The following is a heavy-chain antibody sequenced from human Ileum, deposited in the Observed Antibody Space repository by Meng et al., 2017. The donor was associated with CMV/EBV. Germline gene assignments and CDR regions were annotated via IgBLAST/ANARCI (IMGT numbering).Heavy chain of an antibody. CDR3: ARARSSDHYYGMDV. D-gene: IGHD6-13*01. J-gene: IGHJ6*02. CDR1: GGSLSGYY. CDR2: INHSGST. V-gene: IGHV4-34*01. Sequence: GSLRLSCAVYGGSLSGYYWSWIRQPPGKGLECIGEINHSGSTNYNPSLKNRVTMSVDTSNNQFSLRLSSVTAADTAVYYCARARSSDHYYGMDVWGQGTTVTVSS.